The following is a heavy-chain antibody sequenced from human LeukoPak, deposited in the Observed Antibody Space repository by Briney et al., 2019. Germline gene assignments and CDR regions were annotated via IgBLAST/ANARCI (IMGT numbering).Heavy chain of an antibody. V-gene: IGHV1-2*02. D-gene: IGHD2-15*01. CDR2: INPNSGGT. J-gene: IGHJ4*02. CDR3: ARDFRISIPRKIDY. CDR1: GYTFTGYY. Sequence: ASVKVSCKASGYTFTGYYMHWVRQAPGQGLEWMGWINPNSGGTNYAQKFQGRVTMTRDTSISTAYMELSRLRSDDTAVYYCARDFRISIPRKIDYWGQGTLVTVSS.